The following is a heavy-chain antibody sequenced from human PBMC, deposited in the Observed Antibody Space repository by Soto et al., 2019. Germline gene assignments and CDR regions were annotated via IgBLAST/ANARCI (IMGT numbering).Heavy chain of an antibody. J-gene: IGHJ4*02. CDR3: ARDRKVAAREFDY. CDR1: GFTFSSYS. Sequence: EVQLVESGGGLVKPGGSLRLSCAASGFTFSSYSMNWVRQAPGKGLEWVSSISSSSSYIYYADSVKGRFTISRDNAKNSLYLQMNSLRAEDTAVYYCARDRKVAAREFDYWGQGTLVTVSS. D-gene: IGHD6-6*01. V-gene: IGHV3-21*01. CDR2: ISSSSSYI.